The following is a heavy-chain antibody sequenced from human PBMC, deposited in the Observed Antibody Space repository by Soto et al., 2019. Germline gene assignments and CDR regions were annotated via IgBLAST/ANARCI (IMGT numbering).Heavy chain of an antibody. Sequence: QVQLVQSGAEVKKPGSSVKVSCKASGGTFSSYAISWVRQAPGQGLEWMGGIIPIFGTASYAQKFQGRVTITADKSTSTAYMELSSLRSEDTAVYYCARVGAYCGGDCYLDYYFDYWGQGTLVTVSS. CDR3: ARVGAYCGGDCYLDYYFDY. CDR1: GGTFSSYA. V-gene: IGHV1-69*06. J-gene: IGHJ4*02. D-gene: IGHD2-21*02. CDR2: IIPIFGTA.